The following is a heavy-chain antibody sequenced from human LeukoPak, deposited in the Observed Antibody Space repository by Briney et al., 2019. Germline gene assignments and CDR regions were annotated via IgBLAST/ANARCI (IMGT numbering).Heavy chain of an antibody. D-gene: IGHD6-13*01. J-gene: IGHJ4*02. CDR3: ARQLVRNPHLDY. Sequence: SETLSLTCAVYGGSFSGYYWSWIRQPPGKGLEWIGEINHSGSTNYNPSLKSRVTISVDTSKNQFSLKLSSVTAADTAVYYCARQLVRNPHLDYWGQGTLATVSS. V-gene: IGHV4-34*01. CDR1: GGSFSGYY. CDR2: INHSGST.